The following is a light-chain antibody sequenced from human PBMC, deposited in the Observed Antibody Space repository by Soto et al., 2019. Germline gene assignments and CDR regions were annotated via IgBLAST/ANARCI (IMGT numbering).Light chain of an antibody. CDR3: QQGYSIHALT. CDR1: QAIRND. CDR2: VAS. V-gene: IGKV1-17*02. Sequence: DIQMTQSPSSLSASVGDRVTITCRASQAIRNDVGWYQQKPGKDPKRLIYVASRLESGVPSRFSGSGFGTEFTLTITYLQPEDFATYYCQQGYSIHALTFGGGTKV. J-gene: IGKJ4*01.